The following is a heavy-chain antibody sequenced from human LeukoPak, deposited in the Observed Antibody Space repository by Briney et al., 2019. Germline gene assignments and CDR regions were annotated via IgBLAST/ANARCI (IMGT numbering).Heavy chain of an antibody. Sequence: GGSLRLSCAASGFTSISYAVSWVRQAPGKGLEWVSAISARGDSTYYADSVGGRFTISRDNSKNTLYLQINSLRGEDTALYYCARGAYGDYDYWGQGTLVTVSS. CDR3: ARGAYGDYDY. D-gene: IGHD4-17*01. V-gene: IGHV3-23*01. CDR1: GFTSISYA. J-gene: IGHJ4*02. CDR2: ISARGDST.